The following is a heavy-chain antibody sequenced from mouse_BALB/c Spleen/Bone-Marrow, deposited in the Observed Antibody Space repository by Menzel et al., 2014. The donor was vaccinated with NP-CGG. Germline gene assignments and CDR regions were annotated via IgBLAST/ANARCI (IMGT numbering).Heavy chain of an antibody. CDR3: ARRGGFYAMDY. V-gene: IGHV1S137*01. CDR2: ISTYYGDA. Sequence: VQVVESGAELVRPGASVKISCKGSGYTFTDYAMHWVKQSHAKSLEWIGVISTYYGDASYNQKFKGKATMTVDKSSSTAYMELARLTSEDSAIYYCARRGGFYAMDYWGQGTSVTVSS. J-gene: IGHJ4*01. CDR1: GYTFTDYA.